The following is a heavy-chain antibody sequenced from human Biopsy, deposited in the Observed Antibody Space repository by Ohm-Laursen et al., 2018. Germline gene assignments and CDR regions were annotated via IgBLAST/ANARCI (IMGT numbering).Heavy chain of an antibody. D-gene: IGHD2-8*01. CDR2: INCKTGAT. Sequence: ASVKVSCKASSYTFTDYNIHWMRQAPGQGLEWLGYINCKTGATNYAQKFQGTVTMTRGTSISTADLALGSLRSADTAIYYCARDPLNGHKHFDYWGQGSLVTVSS. CDR3: ARDPLNGHKHFDY. CDR1: SYTFTDYN. J-gene: IGHJ4*02. V-gene: IGHV1-2*02.